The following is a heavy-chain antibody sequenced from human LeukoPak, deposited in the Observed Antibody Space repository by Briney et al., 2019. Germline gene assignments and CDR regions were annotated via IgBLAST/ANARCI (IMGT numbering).Heavy chain of an antibody. CDR1: GYSISSGYY. Sequence: SETLSLTCTVSGYSISSGYYWGWIRPPPGKGLEWIGSIYHSGSTFYNPSLKSRVTISVDTSKNQFSLKLSSVTAADTAMFYCARGLGPGNWFDPWGQGTLVTVSS. D-gene: IGHD3-10*01. CDR3: ARGLGPGNWFDP. V-gene: IGHV4-38-2*02. J-gene: IGHJ5*02. CDR2: IYHSGST.